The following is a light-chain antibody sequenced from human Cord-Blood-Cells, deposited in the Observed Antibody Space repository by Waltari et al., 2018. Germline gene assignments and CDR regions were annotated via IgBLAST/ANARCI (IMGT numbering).Light chain of an antibody. J-gene: IGLJ2*01. Sequence: QSALTQPASVSGSPGQSITLSCTGTSSDVGSYNLVSWYQQHPGKAPKLMIYEGSKRPSGVSKRFSGSKSGNTASLTISGLQAEDEADYYCCSYAGSSSVVFGGGTKLTVL. CDR3: CSYAGSSSVV. CDR2: EGS. V-gene: IGLV2-23*01. CDR1: SSDVGSYNL.